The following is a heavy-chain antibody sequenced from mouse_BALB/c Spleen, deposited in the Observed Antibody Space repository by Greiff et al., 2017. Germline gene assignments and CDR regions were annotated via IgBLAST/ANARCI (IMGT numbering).Heavy chain of an antibody. CDR2: IYPGDGDT. CDR3: ARVYDYDPYAMDY. Sequence: LQESGAELARPGASVKLSCKASGYTFTSYWMQWVKQRPGQGLEWIGAIYPGDGDTRYTQKFKGKATLTADKSSSTAYMQLSSLASEDSAVYYCARVYDYDPYAMDYWGQGTSVTVSS. CDR1: GYTFTSYW. J-gene: IGHJ4*01. D-gene: IGHD2-4*01. V-gene: IGHV1-87*01.